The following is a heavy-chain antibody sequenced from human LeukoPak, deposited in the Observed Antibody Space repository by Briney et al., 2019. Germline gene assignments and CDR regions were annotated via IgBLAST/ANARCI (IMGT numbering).Heavy chain of an antibody. D-gene: IGHD3-22*01. CDR1: GFTFSSYG. CDR2: ISYDGSNK. J-gene: IGHJ4*02. Sequence: GRSLRLSCAASGFTFSSYGMHWVRQAPGKGLEWVAVISYDGSNKYYADSVKGRFTFSRDNSKNTLYLQMNSLRAEDTAVYYCAKVPDYDSRASYFDYWGQGTLVTVSS. CDR3: AKVPDYDSRASYFDY. V-gene: IGHV3-30*18.